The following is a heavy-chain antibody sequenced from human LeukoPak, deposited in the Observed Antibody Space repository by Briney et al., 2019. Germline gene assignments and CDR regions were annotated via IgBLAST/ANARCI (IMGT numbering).Heavy chain of an antibody. CDR2: IYYSGST. D-gene: IGHD2-21*01. CDR1: GGSISSYY. CDR3: ARGADSPGAFDI. J-gene: IGHJ3*02. Sequence: SETLSLTCTVSGGSISSYYWSWIRQHPGKGLEWIGYIYYSGSTYYNPSLKSRVTISVDTSKNQFSLKLSSVTAADTAVYYCARGADSPGAFDIWGQGTMVTVSS. V-gene: IGHV4-59*06.